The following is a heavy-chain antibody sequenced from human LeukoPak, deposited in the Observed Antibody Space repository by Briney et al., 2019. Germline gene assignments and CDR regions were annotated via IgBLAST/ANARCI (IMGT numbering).Heavy chain of an antibody. D-gene: IGHD3-3*01. Sequence: ASVKVSCKASGGTFSSYAISWVRQAPGQGLEWMGGIIPIFGTANYAQKFQGRVTITTDESTSTAYMELGSLRSEDTAVYYCARVNDFWSGYTYYFDYWGQGTLVTVSS. CDR2: IIPIFGTA. CDR1: GGTFSSYA. V-gene: IGHV1-69*05. CDR3: ARVNDFWSGYTYYFDY. J-gene: IGHJ4*02.